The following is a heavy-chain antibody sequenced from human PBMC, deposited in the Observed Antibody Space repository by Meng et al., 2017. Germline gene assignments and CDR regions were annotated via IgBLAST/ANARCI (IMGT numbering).Heavy chain of an antibody. CDR1: GYTFTNYD. CDR2: MNPKSGNT. J-gene: IGHJ4*02. D-gene: IGHD4-17*01. V-gene: IGHV1-8*01. Sequence: QVQLEQSGAEVKKPGASVKVSCKTSGYTFTNYDINWVRQATGQGLEWVGWMNPKSGNTGFAQKFQGRVTMTRDTSITTAYMELSSLRSEDTAVYYCARVYGDIDYWGPGTLVTVSS. CDR3: ARVYGDIDY.